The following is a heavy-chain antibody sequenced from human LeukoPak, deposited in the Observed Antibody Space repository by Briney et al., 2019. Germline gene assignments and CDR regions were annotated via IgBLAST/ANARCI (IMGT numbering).Heavy chain of an antibody. V-gene: IGHV3-11*05. D-gene: IGHD3-10*01. J-gene: IGHJ4*02. Sequence: PGGSLRLCCAASGFTFSDYYMSWIRQAPGKGLEWVSYISSSSSYTNYADSVKGRFTISRDNAKNSLYLQMNSLRAEDTAVYYCARDRLYGSGSYWFDYWGQGTLVTVSS. CDR1: GFTFSDYY. CDR3: ARDRLYGSGSYWFDY. CDR2: ISSSSSYT.